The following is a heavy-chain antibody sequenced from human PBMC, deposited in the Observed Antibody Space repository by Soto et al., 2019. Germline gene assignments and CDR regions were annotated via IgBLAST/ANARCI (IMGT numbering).Heavy chain of an antibody. Sequence: QVQLVQSGAEVKKPGDSVKVSCKASGYTFTSYGISWVRQAPGQGLEWMGWISAYNGNTNYAQKLQGRVTMTTDTSTSTAYMELRSLRSDDTAVYYCARDLEGATNYYYGMDVWGQGTTVTVSS. CDR2: ISAYNGNT. V-gene: IGHV1-18*01. D-gene: IGHD1-26*01. J-gene: IGHJ6*02. CDR3: ARDLEGATNYYYGMDV. CDR1: GYTFTSYG.